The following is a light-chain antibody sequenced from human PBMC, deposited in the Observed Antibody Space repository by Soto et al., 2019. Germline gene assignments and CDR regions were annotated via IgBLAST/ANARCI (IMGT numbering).Light chain of an antibody. CDR2: AAS. Sequence: DIQMTQSPSSLCASVGDRVTITCRASQSISSYLNWYQQKPGKAPKLLIYAASSLQSGVPSRFSRSGSGTDFTLTISSLQPEDFATYDCQQSYSTLWTFGQGTKVEIK. J-gene: IGKJ1*01. CDR3: QQSYSTLWT. V-gene: IGKV1-39*01. CDR1: QSISSY.